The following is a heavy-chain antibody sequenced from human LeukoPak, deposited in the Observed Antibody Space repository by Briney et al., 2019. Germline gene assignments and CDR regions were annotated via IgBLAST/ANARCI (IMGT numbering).Heavy chain of an antibody. CDR2: ITSSSSYM. CDR3: ARDKDQYSGYDSGLFGY. Sequence: PGGTLRPSCAASGFTFSRYSMNWVRQAPGKGLEWVSSITSSSSYMYYADSVKGRFTISRDNAKNSLYLQMNGLRAEDTALYYCARDKDQYSGYDSGLFGYWGQGTLVTVSS. J-gene: IGHJ4*02. CDR1: GFTFSRYS. V-gene: IGHV3-21*01. D-gene: IGHD5-12*01.